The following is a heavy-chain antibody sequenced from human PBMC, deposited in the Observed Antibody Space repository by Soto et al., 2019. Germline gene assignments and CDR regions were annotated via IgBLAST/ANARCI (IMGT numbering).Heavy chain of an antibody. CDR3: AAYDMNTVTTSP. Sequence: ASVKVSCKASGYTFTSSGISWVRQAPGQGLEWMGWISAYNGNTNYAQKLQGRVTMTTDTSTSTAYMELRSLRSDDTAVYYCAAYDMNTVTTSPWGQGTLVTVSS. CDR1: GYTFTSSG. D-gene: IGHD4-4*01. J-gene: IGHJ5*02. CDR2: ISAYNGNT. V-gene: IGHV1-18*01.